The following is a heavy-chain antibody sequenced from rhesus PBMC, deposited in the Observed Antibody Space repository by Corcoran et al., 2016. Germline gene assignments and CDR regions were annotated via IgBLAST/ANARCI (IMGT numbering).Heavy chain of an antibody. CDR2: IHGSGDS. J-gene: IGHJ5-2*02. V-gene: IGHV4-169*01. D-gene: IGHD2-33*01. CDR1: GGSISGSF. CDR3: AKRGDSSFHQDNSLDV. Sequence: QLQLQESGPGLVNPSETLSLSCGVSGGSISGSFWTWVRQAPGKGLGWIGFIHGSGDSLPKPSLKSRVTLSVDTSRNQLSLRLNSVTAADTAVYYCAKRGDSSFHQDNSLDVWGRGVLVIVSS.